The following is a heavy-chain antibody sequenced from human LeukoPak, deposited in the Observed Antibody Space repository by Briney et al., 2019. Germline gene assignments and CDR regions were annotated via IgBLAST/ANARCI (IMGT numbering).Heavy chain of an antibody. D-gene: IGHD3-22*01. CDR1: GGSISSSSYY. CDR2: IYYSGST. V-gene: IGHV4-39*01. Sequence: SETLSLACTVSGGSISSSSYYWGWIRQPPGKGLEWIGSIYYSGSTYYNPSLKSRVTISVDTSKNQSSLKLSSVTAADTAVYYCARHLYDSSGYYFRNADAFDIWGQGTMVTVSS. CDR3: ARHLYDSSGYYFRNADAFDI. J-gene: IGHJ3*02.